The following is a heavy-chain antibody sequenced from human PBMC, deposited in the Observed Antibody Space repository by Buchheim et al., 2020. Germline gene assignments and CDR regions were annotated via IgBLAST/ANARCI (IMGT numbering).Heavy chain of an antibody. V-gene: IGHV3-23*01. Sequence: EVQLLESGGGLVQPGGSLRLSCAASGFTFSSYAMSWVRQAPGKGLEWVSAISGSGGSTYYADSVKGRFTIYRDNSKQALYLQMNSLRAEDTAVYYCAKSGADIAAAGTVLWFDPWGQGTL. CDR1: GFTFSSYA. CDR2: ISGSGGST. CDR3: AKSGADIAAAGTVLWFDP. D-gene: IGHD6-13*01. J-gene: IGHJ5*02.